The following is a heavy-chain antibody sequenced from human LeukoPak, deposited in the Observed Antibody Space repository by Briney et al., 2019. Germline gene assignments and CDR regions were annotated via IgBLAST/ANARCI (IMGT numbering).Heavy chain of an antibody. J-gene: IGHJ4*02. Sequence: SETLSLTCAVYGGSFSGYYWSWIRQPPGKGLEWIGEINHSGSTNYNPSLKSRVTISVDTSKNQFSLKLSSVTAADTAVYYCARTGLRRLYLDYWGQGTLVTVSS. CDR2: INHSGST. CDR3: ARTGLRRLYLDY. V-gene: IGHV4-34*01. D-gene: IGHD4-17*01. CDR1: GGSFSGYY.